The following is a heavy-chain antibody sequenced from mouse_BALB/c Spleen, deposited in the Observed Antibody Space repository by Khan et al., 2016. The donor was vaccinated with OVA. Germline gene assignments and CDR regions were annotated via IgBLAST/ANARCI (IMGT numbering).Heavy chain of an antibody. CDR2: ISLKSDDYVT. V-gene: IGHV6-6*02. Sequence: EVKLLESGGGLVQPGGSMKLSCVASGFTFSNYWMNWVRQSPEKGLEWVAEISLKSDDYVTHYAVSVKGRFTISSDDSKNCVYLKMKNIRAEDTGIYYCWILLWGQGTTLTVSS. CDR1: GFTFSNYW. CDR3: WILL. J-gene: IGHJ2*01.